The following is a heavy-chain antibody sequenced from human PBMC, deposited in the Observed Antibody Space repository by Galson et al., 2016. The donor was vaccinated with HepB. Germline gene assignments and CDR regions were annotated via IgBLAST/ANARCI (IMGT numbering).Heavy chain of an antibody. CDR1: SGSIRSTGFY. CDR3: ARDVVDRPGFDWFDP. CDR2: IYYNGSI. Sequence: TLSLTCTVSSGSIRSTGFYWSWIRQHPEKGLEYIGYIYYNGSIYYTPSLKSRLSLSIDTSQNQFSLKLRSVTAADTAVYYCARDVVDRPGFDWFDPWGRGTLVTVSS. D-gene: IGHD2-21*01. V-gene: IGHV4-31*03. J-gene: IGHJ5*02.